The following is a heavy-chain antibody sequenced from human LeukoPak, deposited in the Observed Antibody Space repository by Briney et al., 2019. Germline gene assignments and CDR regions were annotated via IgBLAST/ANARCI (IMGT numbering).Heavy chain of an antibody. J-gene: IGHJ5*02. D-gene: IGHD3-10*01. CDR2: IYTSGST. V-gene: IGHV4-4*07. CDR3: ARDQTDYGLGELFYWFDP. Sequence: SETLSRNGTVSGGSSSSYYWSWIRQPAGKGLEWIGRIYTSGSTNYNHSLKSGVTMTVDTSKNQFSLQLSSVTAADTAVYYCARDQTDYGLGELFYWFDPWGQGTLVTVSS. CDR1: GGSSSSYY.